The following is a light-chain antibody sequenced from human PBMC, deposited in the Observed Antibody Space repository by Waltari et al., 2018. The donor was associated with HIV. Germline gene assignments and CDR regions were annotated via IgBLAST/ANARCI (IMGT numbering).Light chain of an antibody. V-gene: IGKV6-21*01. Sequence: QSPKLVIKYASRSFSGVPSRFSGSGAGTEFSLTISRLEAEDAATYFCHQSSSLPHTFGQGTKLEIK. CDR3: HQSSSLPHT. J-gene: IGKJ2*01. CDR2: YAS.